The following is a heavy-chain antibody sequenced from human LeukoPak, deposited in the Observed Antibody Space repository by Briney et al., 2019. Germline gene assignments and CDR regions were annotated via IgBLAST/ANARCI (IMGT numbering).Heavy chain of an antibody. CDR1: GFTFSSYS. J-gene: IGHJ6*02. V-gene: IGHV3-48*01. Sequence: GGSLRLSCAASGFTFSSYSMNWVPQAPGKGLEWVSYISSSSSTIYYADSVKGRFTISRDNAKNSLYLQMNSLRAEDTAVYYCAREMERGGSWWYYYGMDVWGQGTTVTVSS. CDR3: AREMERGGSWWYYYGMDV. CDR2: ISSSSSTI. D-gene: IGHD2-15*01.